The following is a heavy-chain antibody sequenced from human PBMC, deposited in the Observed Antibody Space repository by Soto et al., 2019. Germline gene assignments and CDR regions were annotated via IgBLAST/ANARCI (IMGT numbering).Heavy chain of an antibody. D-gene: IGHD3-3*01. CDR3: TSRILRFLEWPKGSTLKPNDAFDI. Sequence: GSLRLSCAASGFTFSNAWMSWVRQAPGKGLEWVGRIKSKTDGGTTDYAAPVKGRFTISRDDSKNTLYLQMNSLKTEDTAVYYCTSRILRFLEWPKGSTLKPNDAFDIWGQGTMVTVSS. J-gene: IGHJ3*02. CDR2: IKSKTDGGTT. CDR1: GFTFSNAW. V-gene: IGHV3-15*01.